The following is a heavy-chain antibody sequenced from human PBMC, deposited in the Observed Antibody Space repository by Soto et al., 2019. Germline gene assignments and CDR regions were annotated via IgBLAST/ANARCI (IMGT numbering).Heavy chain of an antibody. D-gene: IGHD3-22*01. V-gene: IGHV4-30-4*01. J-gene: IGHJ1*01. CDR1: GGSVSSDDYY. CDR3: ARDLDGLHDDTSGPFPRPG. Sequence: SETLSLTCTVSGGSVSSDDYYWSWIRQAPGRGLEWIGYIHSSGSIYYNPSLKSRATMSIDTAGNQFSLKVSSVTVADTAVYYCARDLDGLHDDTSGPFPRPGWGQGTLVTVSS. CDR2: IHSSGSI.